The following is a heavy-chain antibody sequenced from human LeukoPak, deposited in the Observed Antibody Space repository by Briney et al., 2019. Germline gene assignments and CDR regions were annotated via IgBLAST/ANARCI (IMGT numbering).Heavy chain of an antibody. CDR2: IKQDGSEK. J-gene: IGHJ5*02. Sequence: GGSLRLSCAASGFTFSGSAMHWVRQASGKGLEWVANIKQDGSEKYYVDSVKGRFTISRDNAKNSLYLQMNSLRAEDTAVYYCARDRHDFWSGYEYNWFDPWGQGTLVTVSS. CDR3: ARDRHDFWSGYEYNWFDP. V-gene: IGHV3-7*01. D-gene: IGHD3-3*01. CDR1: GFTFSGSA.